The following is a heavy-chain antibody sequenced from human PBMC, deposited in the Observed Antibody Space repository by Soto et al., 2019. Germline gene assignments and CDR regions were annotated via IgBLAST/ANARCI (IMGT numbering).Heavy chain of an antibody. J-gene: IGHJ3*02. V-gene: IGHV3-30-3*01. D-gene: IGHD3-3*01. CDR1: GFTFSSYA. CDR2: ISYDGSNK. CDR3: ARGPPVGAFDI. Sequence: GGSLRLSCAASGFTFSSYAMHWVRQAPGKGLEWVAVISYDGSNKYYADSVKGRFTISRDNSKNTLYLQMNSLRAEDTAVYYCARGPPVGAFDIWGQGTMVTVSS.